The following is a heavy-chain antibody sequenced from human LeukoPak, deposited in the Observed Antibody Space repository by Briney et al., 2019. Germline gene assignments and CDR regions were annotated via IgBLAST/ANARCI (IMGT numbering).Heavy chain of an antibody. J-gene: IGHJ5*02. CDR1: GFTFSSYA. CDR2: TSYDGSNK. Sequence: GRSLRLSGAASGFTFSSYAMHWVRQAPGKGLEWVAVTSYDGSNKYYADSVKGRFTISRDNSKNTLYLQMNSLRAEDTAVYYCAKLGYCSSTSCPLRGDPWGQGTLVTVSS. D-gene: IGHD2-2*01. CDR3: AKLGYCSSTSCPLRGDP. V-gene: IGHV3-30-3*01.